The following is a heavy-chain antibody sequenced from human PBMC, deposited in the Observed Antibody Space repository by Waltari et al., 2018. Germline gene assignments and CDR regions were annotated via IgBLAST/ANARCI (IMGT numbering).Heavy chain of an antibody. CDR3: AREGPNGYNQCDAFDI. CDR2: IIPFLGIA. CDR1: GGTFSSYA. J-gene: IGHJ3*02. D-gene: IGHD5-12*01. V-gene: IGHV1-69*10. Sequence: QVQLVQSGAEVKKPGSSVKVSCKASGGTFSSYAISWVRQAPGQGIEWMGGIIPFLGIANYAQKFQGRVTITADKSTSTAYMELSSLRSEDTAVYYCAREGPNGYNQCDAFDIWGQGTMVTVSS.